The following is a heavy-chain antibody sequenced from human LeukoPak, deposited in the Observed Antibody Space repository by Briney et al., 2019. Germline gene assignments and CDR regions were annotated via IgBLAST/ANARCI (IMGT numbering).Heavy chain of an antibody. D-gene: IGHD5-12*01. Sequence: SETLSLTCTVSGGSISSYYWSWIRQPPGKGLEWIGYIYYSGSTNYNPSLKSRVTISVDTSKNQFSLKLSSVTAADTAVYYCARYSGYDRLFDYWGQGTLVTVSS. CDR2: IYYSGST. CDR3: ARYSGYDRLFDY. CDR1: GGSISSYY. V-gene: IGHV4-59*01. J-gene: IGHJ4*02.